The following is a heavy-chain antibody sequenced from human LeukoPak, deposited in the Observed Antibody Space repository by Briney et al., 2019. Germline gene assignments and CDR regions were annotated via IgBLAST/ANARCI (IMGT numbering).Heavy chain of an antibody. CDR3: ARSGYSSSWLFYYYMDV. Sequence: GGSLRLSCASSGFTFSRHAIHWVRQAPGKGLEWVAVISYDGSTKYYADSVKGRFTISRDNSKSTLYLQMNSLRAEDTAVYYCARSGYSSSWLFYYYMDVWGKGTTVTISS. CDR1: GFTFSRHA. J-gene: IGHJ6*03. CDR2: ISYDGSTK. D-gene: IGHD6-13*01. V-gene: IGHV3-30*04.